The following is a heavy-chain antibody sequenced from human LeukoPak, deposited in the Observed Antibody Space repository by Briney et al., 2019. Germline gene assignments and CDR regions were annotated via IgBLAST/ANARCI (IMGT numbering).Heavy chain of an antibody. J-gene: IGHJ4*02. V-gene: IGHV3-48*01. CDR3: VRIEVGSSGWYPPFDY. CDR2: ISSSSSTI. CDR1: GFTFSSYS. D-gene: IGHD6-13*01. Sequence: PGGSLRLSCAASGFTFSSYSMNWVRQAPGKGLEWVSYISSSSSTIYYADSVKGRFTISRDNAKNSLYLQMNSLRAEDTAVYYCVRIEVGSSGWYPPFDYWGQGTLVTVSS.